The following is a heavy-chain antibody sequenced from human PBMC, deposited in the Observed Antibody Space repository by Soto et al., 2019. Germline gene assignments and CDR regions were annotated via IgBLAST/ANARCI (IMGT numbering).Heavy chain of an antibody. Sequence: GGSLRLSCAASGFTFSDYYMGWIRQAPGKGLEWVSYITSSGSTIYYADSVKGRFTISRDNAKNSLYLQMNSLRAEDTAVYYCAREKTAMVTVDYWGQGTLVTVSS. CDR3: AREKTAMVTVDY. V-gene: IGHV3-11*01. D-gene: IGHD5-18*01. CDR1: GFTFSDYY. J-gene: IGHJ4*02. CDR2: ITSSGSTI.